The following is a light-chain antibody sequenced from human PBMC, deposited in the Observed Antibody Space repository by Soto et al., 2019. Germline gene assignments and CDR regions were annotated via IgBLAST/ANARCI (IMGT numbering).Light chain of an antibody. Sequence: QSVLTQPPSASGTPGQRVTISCSGSSSNIGSNSVYWYQHLPGTAPKLLIHRNNLRPSRVPDRFSGSKSGTSASLAISGLRSEDEADYYCSAWDDSLSGPVFGGGTKLTVL. V-gene: IGLV1-47*01. CDR3: SAWDDSLSGPV. CDR2: RNN. CDR1: SSNIGSNS. J-gene: IGLJ2*01.